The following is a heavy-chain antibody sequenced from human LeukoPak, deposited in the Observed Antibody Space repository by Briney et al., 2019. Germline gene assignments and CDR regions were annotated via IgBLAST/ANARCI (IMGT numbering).Heavy chain of an antibody. CDR3: ARTYSSSWYEWFDP. CDR1: GYTFTSYG. Sequence: GASVKVSCKASGYTFTSYGISWVRQAPGQGLEWMGWISAYNGNTNYAQKLQGRVTMTTDTSTSTAYMELRSLRSDDTAVYYCARTYSSSWYEWFDPWGQGTLSPSPQ. V-gene: IGHV1-18*01. CDR2: ISAYNGNT. J-gene: IGHJ5*02. D-gene: IGHD6-13*01.